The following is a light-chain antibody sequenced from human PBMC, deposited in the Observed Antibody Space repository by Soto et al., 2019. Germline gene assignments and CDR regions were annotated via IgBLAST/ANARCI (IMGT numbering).Light chain of an antibody. CDR3: QHYNSYSEA. V-gene: IGKV1-5*03. CDR2: KAS. Sequence: DIQMTQSPSTLSGSVGDRVTITCRASQTISSWLAWYQQKPGKAPKLLIYKASTLKSGVPSRFSGSGSGTEFTLTISSLQTDEFATDYCQHYNSYSEAFGQGTKVELK. CDR1: QTISSW. J-gene: IGKJ1*01.